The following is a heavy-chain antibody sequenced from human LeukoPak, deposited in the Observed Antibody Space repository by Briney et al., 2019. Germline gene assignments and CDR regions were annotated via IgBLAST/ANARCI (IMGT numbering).Heavy chain of an antibody. V-gene: IGHV3-23*01. Sequence: GGSLRLSCAASGFTFSSYAMGWVRQAPGKGLEWVSAISGSGGSTYYADSVKGRFTISRDNSKNTLYLQMNSLRAEDTAVYYCAKDLPSSYDFWSGLYNWFDPWGQGTLVTVSS. CDR2: ISGSGGST. D-gene: IGHD3-3*01. CDR1: GFTFSSYA. CDR3: AKDLPSSYDFWSGLYNWFDP. J-gene: IGHJ5*02.